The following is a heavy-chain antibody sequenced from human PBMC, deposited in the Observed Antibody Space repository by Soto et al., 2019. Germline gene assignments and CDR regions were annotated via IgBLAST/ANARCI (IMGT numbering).Heavy chain of an antibody. CDR1: GFSLSTSGVG. J-gene: IGHJ1*01. CDR3: AHTRGIAADGTSALSYFQH. CDR2: IYWNDDI. Sequence: SGPTLVNPTQPLTLTCTFSGFSLSTSGVGVGWIRQPPGKALEWLALIYWNDDIRYSPSLTDRLTITKDTSKNEVVLTMTNMDPVDTATYYCAHTRGIAADGTSALSYFQHWGQGTLVTVSS. V-gene: IGHV2-5*01. D-gene: IGHD6-13*01.